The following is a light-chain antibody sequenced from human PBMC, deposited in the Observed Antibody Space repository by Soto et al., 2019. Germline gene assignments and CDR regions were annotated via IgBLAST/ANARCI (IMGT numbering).Light chain of an antibody. CDR1: QGISNL. J-gene: IGKJ2*01. CDR2: AAS. CDR3: LQHNTYPYT. V-gene: IGKV1-17*01. Sequence: DIQMTQSPSSMSASVGDRVTITCRASQGISNLLGWFQHKPGKAPKRLIYAASSLQGGVPSRFSGSGSGTEFTLTITGLQPEDFADYYCLQHNTYPYTFGQGTKLEIK.